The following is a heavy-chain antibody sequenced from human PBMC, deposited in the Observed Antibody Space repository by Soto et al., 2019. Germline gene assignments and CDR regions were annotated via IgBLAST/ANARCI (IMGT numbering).Heavy chain of an antibody. CDR2: INHSGST. V-gene: IGHV4-34*01. Sequence: SETLSLTCAVYGGSFSGYYWSWIRQPPGKGLEWIGEINHSGSTNYNPSLKSRVTISVDTSKNQFSLKLSSVTAADTAVYYCAREAIAAASGWSDPWGQGTLVTVSS. D-gene: IGHD6-13*01. CDR1: GGSFSGYY. J-gene: IGHJ5*02. CDR3: AREAIAAASGWSDP.